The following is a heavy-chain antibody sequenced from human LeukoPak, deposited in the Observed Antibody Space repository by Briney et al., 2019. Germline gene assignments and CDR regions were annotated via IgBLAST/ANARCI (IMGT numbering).Heavy chain of an antibody. CDR3: ARAGLPRGLVLKAPISSYYMDV. Sequence: GGSLRLSCAASGFTFSTYTMNWVRQAPGKGLEWISYISSSTSTVYYADSVEGRFTISRDNAKNSLYLQMNSLRADDTAIYYCARAGLPRGLVLKAPISSYYMDVWGKGTAVTVSS. J-gene: IGHJ6*03. D-gene: IGHD3/OR15-3a*01. CDR1: GFTFSTYT. V-gene: IGHV3-48*01. CDR2: ISSSTSTV.